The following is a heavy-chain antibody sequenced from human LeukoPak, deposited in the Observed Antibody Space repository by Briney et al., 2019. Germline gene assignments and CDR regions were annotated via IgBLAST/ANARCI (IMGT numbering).Heavy chain of an antibody. V-gene: IGHV3-11*01. D-gene: IGHD3-3*01. Sequence: GGSLRLSCAASGFTFSDYYMSWIRQAPGKGLEWVSYISSSGSTIYYADSLKGRFTISRDNAKNSLYLQMNSLRAEDMALYYCVRGGYYTRHFDYWGQGTLVTVSS. J-gene: IGHJ4*02. CDR1: GFTFSDYY. CDR3: VRGGYYTRHFDY. CDR2: ISSSGSTI.